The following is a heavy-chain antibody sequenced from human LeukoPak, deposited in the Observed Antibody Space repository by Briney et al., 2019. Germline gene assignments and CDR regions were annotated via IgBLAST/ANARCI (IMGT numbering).Heavy chain of an antibody. V-gene: IGHV1-2*06. CDR3: AREDSSGWYSNWFDP. CDR1: GYTFTGHY. D-gene: IGHD6-19*01. J-gene: IGHJ5*02. Sequence: ASVKVSCKASGYTFTGHYMHWVRQAPGQGLEWMGRINPNSGGTNYAQKFQGRVTMTRDTSISTAYMELSRLRSDDTAVYYCAREDSSGWYSNWFDPWGQGTLVTVSS. CDR2: INPNSGGT.